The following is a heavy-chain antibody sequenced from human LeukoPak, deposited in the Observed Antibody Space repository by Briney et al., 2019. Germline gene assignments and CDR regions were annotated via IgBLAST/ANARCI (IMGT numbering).Heavy chain of an antibody. CDR3: ARGQAYCGADCYSD. V-gene: IGHV3-66*01. CDR2: IYTGGGT. D-gene: IGHD2-21*02. Sequence: GGSLRLSCAASGFTFSSYSMNWVRQTPGKGLDWVSVIYTGGGTNYGDSVKGRFTISRDNSKNTLYLQMNSLRADDTAIYYCARGQAYCGADCYSDWGQGTLVTVSS. J-gene: IGHJ4*02. CDR1: GFTFSSYS.